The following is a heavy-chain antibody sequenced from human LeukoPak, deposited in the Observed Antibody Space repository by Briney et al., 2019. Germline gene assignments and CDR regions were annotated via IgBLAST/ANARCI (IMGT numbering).Heavy chain of an antibody. CDR3: AKDPIDYDFWSGYYTGFDY. CDR2: ISDSATYT. CDR1: GFTFSNYY. V-gene: IGHV3-11*05. J-gene: IGHJ4*02. Sequence: PGGSLRLSCAASGFTFSNYYMSWIRQAPGKGLEWVSYISDSATYTNYADSVKGRFTISRDNSKNTLYLQMNSLRAEDTAVYYCAKDPIDYDFWSGYYTGFDYWGQGTLVTVSS. D-gene: IGHD3-3*01.